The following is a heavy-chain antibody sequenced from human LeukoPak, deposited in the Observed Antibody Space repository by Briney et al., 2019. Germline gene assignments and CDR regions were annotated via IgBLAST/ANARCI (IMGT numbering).Heavy chain of an antibody. CDR1: GFXFSSYE. J-gene: IGHJ6*02. D-gene: IGHD2-2*01. Sequence: GGSLRLSCAASGFXFSSYEINWVRQAPGKGLEWVSYISSSGSTIYYADSVEGRFTISRDNAKNSLYLQMNSLRAEDTAVYYCAAKGVGGYYYYYGMDVWGQGTTVTVSS. V-gene: IGHV3-48*03. CDR2: ISSSGSTI. CDR3: AAKGVGGYYYYYGMDV.